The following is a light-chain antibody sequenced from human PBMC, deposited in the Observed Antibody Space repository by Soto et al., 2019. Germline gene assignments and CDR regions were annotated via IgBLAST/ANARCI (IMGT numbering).Light chain of an antibody. CDR3: SSYAGSNNFGV. V-gene: IGLV2-8*01. Sequence: QSALTQPPSASGSPGQSVTISCTGTSSDVGGYNYVSWYQQHPGKAPKLMIYEVSKRPSGVPDRFSGSKSGNTASLTVSGLQAEDEADYYCSSYAGSNNFGVFGPGTKLTVL. J-gene: IGLJ1*01. CDR2: EVS. CDR1: SSDVGGYNY.